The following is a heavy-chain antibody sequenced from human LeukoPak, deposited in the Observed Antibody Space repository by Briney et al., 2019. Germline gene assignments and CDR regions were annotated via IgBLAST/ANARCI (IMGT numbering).Heavy chain of an antibody. V-gene: IGHV3-23*01. J-gene: IGHJ6*02. CDR3: AKVDVVVPAPGGMDV. Sequence: GGSLRLSCAASGFTFSSYAMSWVRQAPGKGLEWVSAISGSGGSTYYADSVKGRFTISRDNSKNTLYLQMNSLRAEDTAVYYCAKVDVVVPAPGGMDVWGQGTTVTVSS. CDR2: ISGSGGST. CDR1: GFTFSSYA. D-gene: IGHD2-2*01.